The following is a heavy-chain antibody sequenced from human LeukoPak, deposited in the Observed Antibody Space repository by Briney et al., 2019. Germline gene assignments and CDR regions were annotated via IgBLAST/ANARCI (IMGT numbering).Heavy chain of an antibody. CDR3: AKVAGYQPYYGMDV. Sequence: SGRSLRLSCAASGFTFSSYAMHWVRQAPGKGLEWVAVISYDGSNKYYADSVEGRFTISRDNSKNTLYLQMNSLRAEDTAEYYCAKVAGYQPYYGMDVWGQETTVTVSS. V-gene: IGHV3-30*04. D-gene: IGHD2-2*01. CDR2: ISYDGSNK. J-gene: IGHJ6*02. CDR1: GFTFSSYA.